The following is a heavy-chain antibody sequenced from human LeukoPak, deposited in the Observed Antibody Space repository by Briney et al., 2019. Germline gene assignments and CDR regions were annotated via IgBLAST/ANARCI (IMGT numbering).Heavy chain of an antibody. D-gene: IGHD2-2*01. CDR2: INPNSGGT. CDR1: GYTFTGYY. CDR3: ARVGYCSSTSCARDYYYYYGMDV. Sequence: ASVKVSCKASGYTFTGYYMHWVRQAPGQGLEWMGRINPNSGGTNYAQKFQGRVTMTRDTSISTAYMELSRLRSDDTAVYYCARVGYCSSTSCARDYYYYYGMDVWGQGTTVTVSS. V-gene: IGHV1-2*06. J-gene: IGHJ6*02.